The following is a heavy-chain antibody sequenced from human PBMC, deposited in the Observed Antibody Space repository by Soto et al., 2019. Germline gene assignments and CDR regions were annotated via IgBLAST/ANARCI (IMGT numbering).Heavy chain of an antibody. Sequence: SETLFLTCTVSGGSISSYYWSWIRQPPGKGQEWIGYIYYSGSTNYNPSLKSRVTISVDTSKNQFSLKLSSVTAADTAVYYCASDSVVATITSDDYYYYMDVWGKGTTVTVSS. V-gene: IGHV4-59*01. CDR3: ASDSVVATITSDDYYYYMDV. D-gene: IGHD5-12*01. CDR2: IYYSGST. J-gene: IGHJ6*03. CDR1: GGSISSYY.